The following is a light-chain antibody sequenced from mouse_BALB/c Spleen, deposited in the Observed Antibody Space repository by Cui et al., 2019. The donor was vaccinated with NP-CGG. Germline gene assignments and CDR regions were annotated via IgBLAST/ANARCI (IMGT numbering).Light chain of an antibody. Sequence: QAVVSKEAAVTTSPAEAVTVTSRSSIGAVTTSNYANWVQEKPDHLFTGLIGGTNNRAPGVPARFSGSLIGDKAALTITGGQTEDEAIYFCALWYNNHWVFGGGTKLTVL. CDR1: IGAVTTSNY. CDR3: ALWYNNHWV. CDR2: GTN. V-gene: IGLV1*01. J-gene: IGLJ1*01.